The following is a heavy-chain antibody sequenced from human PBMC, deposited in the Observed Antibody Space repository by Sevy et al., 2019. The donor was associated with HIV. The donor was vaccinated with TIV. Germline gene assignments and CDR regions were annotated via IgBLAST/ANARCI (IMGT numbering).Heavy chain of an antibody. V-gene: IGHV3-30*02. CDR1: GFTFSSYG. D-gene: IGHD2-2*01. CDR3: AKDLACSSTSCYALYYYGMDV. Sequence: GGSLRLSCAASGFTFSSYGMHWVRQAPGKGLEWVAFIRYDGSNKYYADSVKGRFTISRDNSKNTLYLQMNSLGAEETAVYYCAKDLACSSTSCYALYYYGMDVWGQGTTVTVSS. CDR2: IRYDGSNK. J-gene: IGHJ6*02.